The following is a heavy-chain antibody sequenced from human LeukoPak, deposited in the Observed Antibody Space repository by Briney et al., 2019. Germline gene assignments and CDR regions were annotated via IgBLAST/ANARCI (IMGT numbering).Heavy chain of an antibody. J-gene: IGHJ3*02. CDR3: AKDYSSGFYDAFDI. CDR2: ITYDGSNK. V-gene: IGHV3-30*18. D-gene: IGHD6-19*01. Sequence: GGSLRLSCAASGFTFSSYGMHWVRQAPGKGLEWVAVITYDGSNKYYADSVKGRFTISRDNSKNTLYLQMNSLRAEDTAVYYCAKDYSSGFYDAFDIWGQGTMVTVSS. CDR1: GFTFSSYG.